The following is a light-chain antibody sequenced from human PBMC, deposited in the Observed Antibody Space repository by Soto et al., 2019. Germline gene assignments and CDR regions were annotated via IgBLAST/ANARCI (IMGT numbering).Light chain of an antibody. CDR3: SSYTTSNTRQIV. V-gene: IGLV2-14*01. CDR1: SSDVVSYNY. Sequence: QSVLTQPASVSGSPGQSITISCTGTSSDVVSYNYVSWYQQHPGKAPKFMIYDVSNRPSGVSNRFSGSKSGNTASLTISGLQAEDEADYYCSSYTTSNTRQIVFGTGTKVTVL. J-gene: IGLJ1*01. CDR2: DVS.